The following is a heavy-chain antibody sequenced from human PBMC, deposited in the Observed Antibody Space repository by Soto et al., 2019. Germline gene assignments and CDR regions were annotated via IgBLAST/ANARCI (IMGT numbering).Heavy chain of an antibody. Sequence: PGGSLRLSCAASGFTFSSYWMSWVRQAPGKGLEWVANIKQDGSEKYYVDSVKGRFTISRDNAKNSLYLQMNSLRAEDTAVYYCARAQDYDFWSGYFAYYYMDVWGKGTTVTVSS. V-gene: IGHV3-7*01. CDR2: IKQDGSEK. CDR3: ARAQDYDFWSGYFAYYYMDV. D-gene: IGHD3-3*01. CDR1: GFTFSSYW. J-gene: IGHJ6*03.